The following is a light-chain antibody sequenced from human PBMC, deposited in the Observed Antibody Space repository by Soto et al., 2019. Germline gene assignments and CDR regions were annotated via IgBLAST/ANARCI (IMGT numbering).Light chain of an antibody. CDR2: LEGSGSY. J-gene: IGLJ2*01. CDR3: ETWDSKV. Sequence: QAVLTQSSSASASLGSSVTLTCTLSSGHSSYIIAWHQQQPGKAPRYLMKLEGSGSYNKGSGVPDRFSGSSSGADRYLTITNLQSEDEADYYCETWDSKVFGGGTKLTVL. V-gene: IGLV4-60*03. CDR1: SGHSSYI.